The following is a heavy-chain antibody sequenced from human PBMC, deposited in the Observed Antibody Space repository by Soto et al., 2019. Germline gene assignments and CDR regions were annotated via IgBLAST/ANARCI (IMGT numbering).Heavy chain of an antibody. V-gene: IGHV4-4*02. CDR3: ARDREGVGSGSSLDY. CDR2: IYHSGST. CDR1: GGSISSSNW. D-gene: IGHD3-10*01. J-gene: IGHJ4*02. Sequence: QVQLQESGPGLVKPSGTLSLTCAVSGGSISSSNWWSWVRQPPGKGLEWIGEIYHSGSTNYNPSLKSRVTISVDKSKNQFSLKLRSVTAADTAVYYCARDREGVGSGSSLDYWGQGTLVTVSS.